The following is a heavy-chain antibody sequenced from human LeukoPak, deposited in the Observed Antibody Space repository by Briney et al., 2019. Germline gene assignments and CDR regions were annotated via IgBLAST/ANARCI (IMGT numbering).Heavy chain of an antibody. CDR1: GGTFSSYA. CDR3: ARIPPERPYHYYYGMDV. D-gene: IGHD6-25*01. CDR2: IIPIFGTA. V-gene: IGHV1-69*13. J-gene: IGHJ6*04. Sequence: SVKVSCKASGGTFSSYAISWVRQAPGQGREWMGGIIPIFGTANYAQKFQGRVTITADEYTSTAYLELSSLRSEDPAAYSCARIPPERPYHYYYGMDVWGKGTTVTVSS.